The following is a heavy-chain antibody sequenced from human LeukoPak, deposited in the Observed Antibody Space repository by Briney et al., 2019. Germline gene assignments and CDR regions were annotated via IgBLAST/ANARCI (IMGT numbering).Heavy chain of an antibody. CDR2: IWYDGSNK. V-gene: IGHV3-33*01. D-gene: IGHD2-2*01. CDR3: AREPGYCSSTSCYEFDY. CDR1: GFTFSSYG. J-gene: IGHJ4*02. Sequence: GGSLRLSCAASGFTFSSYGMHWVRQAPGKGLEWVAVIWYDGSNKYYADSVKGRFTISRDNSKNTLYLQMNSLRAEDTAVYYCAREPGYCSSTSCYEFDYWGQGTLVTVSS.